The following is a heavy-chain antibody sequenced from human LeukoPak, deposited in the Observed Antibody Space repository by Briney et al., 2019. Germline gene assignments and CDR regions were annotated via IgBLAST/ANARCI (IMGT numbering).Heavy chain of an antibody. Sequence: SETLSLTCAVSGYSISSGYYWGWIRQPPGKGLEWIGSIYHSESTYYNPSLKSRVTISVDTSKNQFSLKLSSVTAADTAVYYCARDPVYSGWYAERAFDIWGQGTMVTVSS. D-gene: IGHD6-19*01. V-gene: IGHV4-38-2*02. CDR1: GYSISSGYY. CDR3: ARDPVYSGWYAERAFDI. CDR2: IYHSEST. J-gene: IGHJ3*02.